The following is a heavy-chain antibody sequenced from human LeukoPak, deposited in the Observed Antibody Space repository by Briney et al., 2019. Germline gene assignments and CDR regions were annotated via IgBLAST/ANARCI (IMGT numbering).Heavy chain of an antibody. Sequence: GASVKVSCKASGYTFTSYYMHWVRQAPGQGLEWMGIINPSGGSTSYAQKFQGRVTMTRDTSTSTVYMELSSLRSEDTAVYYCARDFGGYSSGWRLYYYYGMDVWGQGTTVTVSS. CDR3: ARDFGGYSSGWRLYYYYGMDV. V-gene: IGHV1-46*01. D-gene: IGHD6-19*01. CDR2: INPSGGST. CDR1: GYTFTSYY. J-gene: IGHJ6*02.